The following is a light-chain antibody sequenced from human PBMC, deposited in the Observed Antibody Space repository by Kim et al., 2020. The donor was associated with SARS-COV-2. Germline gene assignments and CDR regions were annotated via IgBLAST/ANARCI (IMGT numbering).Light chain of an antibody. CDR1: ENLGSN. J-gene: IGKJ5*01. CDR2: GAS. CDR3: QQYNNWPPIT. V-gene: IGKV3-15*01. Sequence: EIVMTQSPATLSVSLGERATLSCRAGENLGSNLAWFQQKPGQSPRLLIYGASTRGTSVPARFSGSGSGTEFTLTIDNLQSEDFAVYYCQQYNNWPPITFGQGTRLEIK.